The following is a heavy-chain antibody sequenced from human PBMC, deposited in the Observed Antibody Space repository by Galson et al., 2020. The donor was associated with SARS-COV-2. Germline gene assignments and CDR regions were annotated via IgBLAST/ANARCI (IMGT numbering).Heavy chain of an antibody. CDR3: ARDAVNYYDSSGYYGDGFNM. J-gene: IGHJ3*02. D-gene: IGHD3-22*01. Sequence: GGSLRLSCAASGFTFSTDSMNWVRQAPGKGLEWVSSISSSTYIFYADSVKGRFTISRDNAKNSLYLQMNSLRAEDTAVYYCARDAVNYYDSSGYYGDGFNMWGQGTMVTVSS. CDR1: GFTFSTDS. V-gene: IGHV3-21*01. CDR2: ISSSTYI.